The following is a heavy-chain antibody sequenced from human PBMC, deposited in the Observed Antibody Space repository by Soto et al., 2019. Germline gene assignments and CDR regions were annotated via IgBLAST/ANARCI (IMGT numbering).Heavy chain of an antibody. Sequence: SETVSLTCTVSGGSISSGDDYWSWIRQPPGKGLEWIGYIYYSGSTYYNPSLKSRVTISVDTSKNQFSLKLSSVTAADTAVYYCARGSYYYDSSAYYHYWGQGTLVTVSS. D-gene: IGHD3-22*01. J-gene: IGHJ4*02. CDR2: IYYSGST. V-gene: IGHV4-30-4*01. CDR3: ARGSYYYDSSAYYHY. CDR1: GGSISSGDDY.